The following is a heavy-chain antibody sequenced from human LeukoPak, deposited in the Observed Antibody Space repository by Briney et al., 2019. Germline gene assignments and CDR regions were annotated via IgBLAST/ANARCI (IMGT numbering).Heavy chain of an antibody. CDR1: GYTFTTYT. D-gene: IGHD1-26*01. CDR2: ISAYNGNT. Sequence: GASVKVSCKASGYTFTTYTIHWVRQAPGQRLEWMGWISAYNGNTNYTQKLQGRVTMTTDTSTSTAYMELRSLRSDDTAVYYCARSYGGSYFGTWGYWGQGTLVTVSS. CDR3: ARSYGGSYFGTWGY. V-gene: IGHV1-18*01. J-gene: IGHJ4*02.